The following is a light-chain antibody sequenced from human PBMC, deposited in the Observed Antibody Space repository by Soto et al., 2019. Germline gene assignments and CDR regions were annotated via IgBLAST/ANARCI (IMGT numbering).Light chain of an antibody. CDR3: QQYNTYWT. Sequence: AIRMTQSPSSFSASTGDRVTVTCRASQGISSYLAWYQQKPGKAPKLLIYAASTLQSGVPSRFSGSGSGTDFTLTITGLQPDDFATYYCQQYNTYWTFGQGTKVDI. CDR1: QGISSY. V-gene: IGKV1-8*01. CDR2: AAS. J-gene: IGKJ1*01.